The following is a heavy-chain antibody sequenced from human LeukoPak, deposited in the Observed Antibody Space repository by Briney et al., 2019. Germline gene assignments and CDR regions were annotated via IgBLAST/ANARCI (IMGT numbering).Heavy chain of an antibody. CDR1: GYTFSDYY. CDR3: ASEYYDGGGHKHSFDI. Sequence: GASVKVSCKASGYTFSDYYMHWVRQAPGQGLEWMGWIDPTSGGTKYAQRFQGRVTMTRDTSISTAYMELTRLRSDDTALFYCASEYYDGGGHKHSFDIWGQGTMVTVSS. J-gene: IGHJ3*02. CDR2: IDPTSGGT. D-gene: IGHD3-22*01. V-gene: IGHV1-2*02.